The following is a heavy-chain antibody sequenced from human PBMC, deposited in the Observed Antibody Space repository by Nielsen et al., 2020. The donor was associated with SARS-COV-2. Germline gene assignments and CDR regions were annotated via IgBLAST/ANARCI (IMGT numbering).Heavy chain of an antibody. J-gene: IGHJ4*02. CDR2: ISYDGINQ. Sequence: GGSLRLSCAASGFSFSLYVMHWVRQAPGKGLEWVAAISYDGINQYYADSVRGRFTISRDNSNNTMYLQMNSLRAEDTALYYCAKARRGYSSSDYWGQGILVTVSS. CDR3: AKARRGYSSSDY. D-gene: IGHD5-18*01. CDR1: GFSFSLYV. V-gene: IGHV3-30*18.